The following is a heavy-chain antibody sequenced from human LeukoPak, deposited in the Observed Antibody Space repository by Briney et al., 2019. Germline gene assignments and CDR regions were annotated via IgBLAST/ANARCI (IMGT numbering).Heavy chain of an antibody. CDR2: TYFRSKWYN. D-gene: IGHD1-1*01. J-gene: IGHJ4*02. V-gene: IGHV6-1*01. CDR1: GDSVSSKSAA. CDR3: ARSTGPLDF. Sequence: SQTLSLTCAISGDSVSSKSAAWNWITQSPSRGLDWLGRTYFRSKWYNEYAASVKSRITINPDTSKNQFSLQMNSVTPEDTAVYYCARSTGPLDFWGQGTLVTVSS.